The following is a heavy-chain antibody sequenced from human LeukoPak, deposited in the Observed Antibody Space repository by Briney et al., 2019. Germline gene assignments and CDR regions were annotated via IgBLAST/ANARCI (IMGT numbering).Heavy chain of an antibody. CDR2: IRSSGTTI. D-gene: IGHD5-12*01. CDR1: GFTFNMYS. V-gene: IGHV3-48*03. J-gene: IGHJ4*02. CDR3: ARVSNSGYDDFDY. Sequence: PGGSLRLSCAASGFTFNMYSMNWVRQAPGKGLEWISYIRSSGTTIYYADSVKGRFTISRDNAKSSLFLQMNSLRAEDTAFYYCARVSNSGYDDFDYGGQGTLVTVSS.